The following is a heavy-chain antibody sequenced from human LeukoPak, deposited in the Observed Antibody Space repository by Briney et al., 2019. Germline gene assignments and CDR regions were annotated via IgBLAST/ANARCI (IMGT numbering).Heavy chain of an antibody. V-gene: IGHV3-23*01. D-gene: IGHD5-12*01. CDR3: ALSGYGDRDH. J-gene: IGHJ4*02. CDR2: VSGSGDRT. CDR1: GLTFSGHS. Sequence: GGSLRLSCAASGLTFSGHSMTWVRQAPGKGLEWVSLVSGSGDRTYYADSVKGRFTISRDNSKSTLYLQMSSLRAREMSLYQCALSGYGDRDHCGQGTRVTVSS.